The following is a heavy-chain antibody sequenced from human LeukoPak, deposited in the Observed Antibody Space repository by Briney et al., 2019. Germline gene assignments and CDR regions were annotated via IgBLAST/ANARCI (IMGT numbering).Heavy chain of an antibody. CDR2: VYYSGST. Sequence: SETLSLTCTVSGDSISNNNFYWVWLRQTPGKGLECIGSVYYSGSTYSNPSLKSRVTISADTSKNWFSLKLSSVTAADTAVYYCARAPRITIFGVVILKENYYYYMDVWGKGTTVTVSS. J-gene: IGHJ6*03. CDR3: ARAPRITIFGVVILKENYYYYMDV. V-gene: IGHV4-39*07. D-gene: IGHD3-3*01. CDR1: GDSISNNNFY.